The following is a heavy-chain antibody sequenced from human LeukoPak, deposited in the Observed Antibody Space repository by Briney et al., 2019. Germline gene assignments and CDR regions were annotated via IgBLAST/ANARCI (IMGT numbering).Heavy chain of an antibody. CDR3: AKRGYDSSGYYGYFDY. J-gene: IGHJ4*02. D-gene: IGHD3-22*01. Sequence: GGSLRLSCAASGFTFSNAWMSWVRQAPGKGLEWVSVISGSGGSTYYADSVKGRFTISRDNSKNTLYLQMNSLRAEDTAVYYCAKRGYDSSGYYGYFDYWGQGILVTVSS. CDR1: GFTFSNAW. V-gene: IGHV3-23*01. CDR2: ISGSGGST.